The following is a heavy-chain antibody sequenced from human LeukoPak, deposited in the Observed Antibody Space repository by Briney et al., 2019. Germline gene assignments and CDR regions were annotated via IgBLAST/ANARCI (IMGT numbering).Heavy chain of an antibody. V-gene: IGHV3-30-3*01. J-gene: IGHJ3*02. CDR3: ARALNGFDT. CDR1: GFTFSSYA. CDR2: ISYDGSNK. Sequence: PGRSLRLSCAASGFTFSSYAMHWVRQAPGKGLEWVAVISYDGSNKYYADSVKGRFTISRDNSKNTLYLQMNSLRAEDTAVYYCARALNGFDTWGPGTLVTVSS.